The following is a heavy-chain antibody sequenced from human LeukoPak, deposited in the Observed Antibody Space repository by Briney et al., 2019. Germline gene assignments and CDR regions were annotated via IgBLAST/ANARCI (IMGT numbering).Heavy chain of an antibody. Sequence: KAGGSLRLSCAASGFSFSDSTMNWVRQASGKGLEWVASINSAGSTTHYADSVKGRLTISRDNARNSLYLQLNSLRGEDTAVYYCVRGDTRDCWGQGTLITVSS. CDR3: VRGDTRDC. D-gene: IGHD3-16*01. CDR2: INSAGSTT. V-gene: IGHV3-21*01. J-gene: IGHJ4*02. CDR1: GFSFSDST.